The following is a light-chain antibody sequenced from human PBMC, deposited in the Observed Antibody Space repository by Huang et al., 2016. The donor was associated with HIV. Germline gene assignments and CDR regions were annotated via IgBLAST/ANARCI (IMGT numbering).Light chain of an antibody. CDR3: QQSFATPYT. V-gene: IGKV1-39*01. CDR2: AAS. CDR1: QSIRTY. Sequence: DIQVTQSPSSLSASVGDRVTITCRASQSIRTYLNWYQQRPGAAPNLRIFAASSLQSGGPSRFSGNGSGRDFTLTITNLQPEDFATYYCQQSFATPYTFGQGTTLEIK. J-gene: IGKJ2*01.